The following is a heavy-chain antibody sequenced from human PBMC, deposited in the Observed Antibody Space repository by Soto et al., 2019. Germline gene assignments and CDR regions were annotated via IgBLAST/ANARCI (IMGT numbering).Heavy chain of an antibody. CDR2: IIPIFGTA. Sequence: QVQLVQSGAEVKKPGSSVKVSCKASGDTFSSYAISWVRQAPGQGLEWMGGIIPIFGTANYAQKFQGRVTITADESTSTAYMELSSLRSEDTAVYYCAREGGSTTAKTGYYYYGMDVWGQGTTVTVSS. CDR1: GDTFSSYA. D-gene: IGHD4-17*01. V-gene: IGHV1-69*12. J-gene: IGHJ6*02. CDR3: AREGGSTTAKTGYYYYGMDV.